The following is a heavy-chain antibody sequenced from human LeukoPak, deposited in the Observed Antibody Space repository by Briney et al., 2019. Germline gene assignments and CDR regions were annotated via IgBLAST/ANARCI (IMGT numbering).Heavy chain of an antibody. CDR1: GYTFTGYY. Sequence: ASVKVSCKASGYTFTGYYMHWVRQAPGQGLEWMGWINPNSGGTNYAQKFQGRVTMTRDTSISTAYMELSRLRSDDTAVYYCASPAVEVGASLDPALNXDYXXQGXLV. CDR2: INPNSGGT. CDR3: ASPAVEVGASLDPALNXDY. J-gene: IGHJ4*02. V-gene: IGHV1-2*02. D-gene: IGHD1-26*01.